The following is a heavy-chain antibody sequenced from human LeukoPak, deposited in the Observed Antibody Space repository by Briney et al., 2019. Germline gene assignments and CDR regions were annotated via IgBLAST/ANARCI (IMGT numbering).Heavy chain of an antibody. J-gene: IGHJ5*02. V-gene: IGHV3-7*01. CDR1: GFTFSSYW. CDR2: IKQDGSEK. CDR3: ARNTRRDDINWFDP. Sequence: PGGSLRLSCAASGFTFSSYWMSWVRQAPGKGLEWVANIKQDGSEKYYVDSVKGRFTISRDNAKNSLYLQMNSLRAEDTAVYYCARNTRRDDINWFDPWSQGTLVTVSS. D-gene: IGHD1-1*01.